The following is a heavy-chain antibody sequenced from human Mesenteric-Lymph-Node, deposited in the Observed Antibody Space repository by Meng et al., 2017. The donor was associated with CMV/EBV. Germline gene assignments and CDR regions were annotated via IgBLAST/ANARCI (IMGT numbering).Heavy chain of an antibody. CDR3: ARMLGSTGYFDC. Sequence: SGPTLVKPTQTLTLTCTFSGFSLSTSGMRVTWIRQPPGKALEWLARIDWNDDIFYNTSLKTKLTISKDTSKNQVVLTMTNMDPVDTATYFCARMLGSTGYFDCWGQGTLVTVSS. CDR2: IDWNDDI. J-gene: IGHJ4*02. D-gene: IGHD3-16*01. V-gene: IGHV2-70D*14. CDR1: GFSLSTSGMR.